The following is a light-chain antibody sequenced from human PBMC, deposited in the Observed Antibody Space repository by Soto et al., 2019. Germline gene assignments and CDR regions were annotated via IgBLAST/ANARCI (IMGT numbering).Light chain of an antibody. CDR1: SGHSTYV. V-gene: IGLV4-60*03. CDR3: ETWDGNSWV. Sequence: QLVLTQSSSASASPGSSVKLTCTLSSGHSTYVIAWHQQQSGKAPRYLMKVEGSGSYNKGSGVPDRFSGSSSGADRYLTISNLQSEDEADYYCETWDGNSWVFGGGTKLTVL. J-gene: IGLJ3*02. CDR2: VEGSGSY.